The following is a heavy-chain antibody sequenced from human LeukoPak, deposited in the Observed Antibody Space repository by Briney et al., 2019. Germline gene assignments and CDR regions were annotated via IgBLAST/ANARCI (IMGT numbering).Heavy chain of an antibody. CDR2: IQPDGSEQ. V-gene: IGHV3-7*01. CDR1: GFTFSSYE. CDR3: ASQSHAKFDP. Sequence: GGSLRLSCAASGFTFSSYEMNWVRQAPGKGLEWVANIQPDGSEQYPVDSVKGRFTISRDNARNSLFLQMNSLRVEDTAVYYCASQSHAKFDPWGQGTLVTVSS. J-gene: IGHJ5*02.